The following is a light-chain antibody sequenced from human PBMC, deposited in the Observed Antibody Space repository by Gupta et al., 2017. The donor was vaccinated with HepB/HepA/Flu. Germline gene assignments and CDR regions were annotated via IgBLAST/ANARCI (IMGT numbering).Light chain of an antibody. CDR3: MQGVQLPLT. Sequence: EIVMTQTPLSLSVTPGQPASISCKSSQSLLHSNGNTYLYWYLQKPGQPPQLLLYEVSNRFSRVPDRFSGGGSGTEFTLKISRVEAEDVGVYFCMQGVQLPLTFGGGIKVDIK. J-gene: IGKJ4*01. V-gene: IGKV2D-29*01. CDR2: EVS. CDR1: QSLLHSNGNTY.